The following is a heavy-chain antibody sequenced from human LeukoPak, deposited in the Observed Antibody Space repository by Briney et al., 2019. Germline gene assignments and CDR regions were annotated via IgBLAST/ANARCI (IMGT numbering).Heavy chain of an antibody. V-gene: IGHV3-15*01. CDR2: VKSKTDGETT. D-gene: IGHD1-26*01. CDR3: VPRISGVAY. CDR1: GFIFKNAW. J-gene: IGHJ4*02. Sequence: GGSLRLSCAASGFIFKNAWMTWVRQAPGKGLEWVGRVKSKTDGETTDYTAPVKGRFIVSRDDSKNTLFLEMNSLKPDDTSVYFCVPRISGVAYWGQGTLVTVSS.